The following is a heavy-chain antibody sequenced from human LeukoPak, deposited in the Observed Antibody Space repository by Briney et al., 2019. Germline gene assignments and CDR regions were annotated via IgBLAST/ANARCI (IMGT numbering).Heavy chain of an antibody. CDR3: ARPKGDSSSSSAFDI. CDR1: GGSISISSYY. J-gene: IGHJ3*02. CDR2: IYYSGST. Sequence: SETLSVTCTDSGGSISISSYYWGWIRQPPGKGLEWIGSIYYSGSTYYNPSLKSRVTISVDTSKNQFSLKLSSVTAADTAVYYCARPKGDSSSSSAFDIWGQGTMVTVSS. D-gene: IGHD6-6*01. V-gene: IGHV4-39*01.